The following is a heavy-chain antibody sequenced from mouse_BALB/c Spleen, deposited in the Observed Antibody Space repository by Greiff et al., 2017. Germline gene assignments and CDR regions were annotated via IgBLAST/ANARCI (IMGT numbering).Heavy chain of an antibody. Sequence: VKLQESGAELAKPGASVKMSCKASGYTFTSYWMHWVKQRPGQGLEWIGYINPSTGYTEYNQKFKDKATLTADKSSSTAYMQLSSLTSEDSAVYYCARSDRTSWFAYWGQGTLVTVSA. CDR1: GYTFTSYW. CDR2: INPSTGYT. V-gene: IGHV1-7*01. J-gene: IGHJ3*01. CDR3: ARSDRTSWFAY. D-gene: IGHD2-14*01.